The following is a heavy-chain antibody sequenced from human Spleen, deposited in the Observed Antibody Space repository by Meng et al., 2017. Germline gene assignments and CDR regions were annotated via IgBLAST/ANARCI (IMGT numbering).Heavy chain of an antibody. J-gene: IGHJ4*02. D-gene: IGHD2-15*01. CDR3: ATVGARKITSIVVPTPH. CDR1: GYIFTDYF. V-gene: IGHV1-24*01. CDR2: LDPQNGEI. Sequence: QVQLVQSGAEVKKPGASVKLSCKASGYIFTDYFIHWVRQAPGKGLEWMGGLDPQNGEITYAQKFQGRVTVTEETSTDTAYMELSRLRSDDTAVYYCATVGARKITSIVVPTPHWGQGTLVTVSS.